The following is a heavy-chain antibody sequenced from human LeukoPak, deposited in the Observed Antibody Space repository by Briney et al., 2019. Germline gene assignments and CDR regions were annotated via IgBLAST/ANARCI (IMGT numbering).Heavy chain of an antibody. J-gene: IGHJ4*02. Sequence: GGSLRLSCAASGFTFSGSAMHWVRQASGKGLEWVGRIRSKANSYATAYAASVKGRFTISRDDSKNTAYLQMSSLKTEDTAVYYCTRRYDILTGPPDYWGQGTLVTVSS. V-gene: IGHV3-73*01. CDR1: GFTFSGSA. D-gene: IGHD3-9*01. CDR3: TRRYDILTGPPDY. CDR2: IRSKANSYAT.